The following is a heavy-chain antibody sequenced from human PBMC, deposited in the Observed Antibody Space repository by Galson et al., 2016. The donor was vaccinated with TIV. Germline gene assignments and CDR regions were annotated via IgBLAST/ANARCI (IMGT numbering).Heavy chain of an antibody. CDR2: IYYSGNTNY. D-gene: IGHD3-10*01. J-gene: IGHJ2*01. CDR1: GGSISSFH. Sequence: SETLSLTCSVSGGSISSFHWSWIRQPPGKGLEWIGYIYYSGNTNYNYNPSLESRVTMSVDTSKTQLSLDLSSVTAADTAVCFCARPPYGDNWYFALWGRGTRVTVSA. V-gene: IGHV4-59*08. CDR3: ARPPYGDNWYFAL.